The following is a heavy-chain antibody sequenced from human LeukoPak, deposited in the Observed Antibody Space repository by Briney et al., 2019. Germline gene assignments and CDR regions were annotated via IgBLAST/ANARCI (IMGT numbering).Heavy chain of an antibody. Sequence: SVKVSCKXSGGTFSSYTISWVRQSPGQGLEGMGRIIPILGIANYAQKFQGRVTITADKSTSTAYMELSSLRSEDTAVYYCARSHLRALTRQMDVWGKGTTVTVSS. CDR3: ARSHLRALTRQMDV. J-gene: IGHJ6*04. CDR1: GGTFSSYT. CDR2: IIPILGIA. D-gene: IGHD4-11*01. V-gene: IGHV1-69*02.